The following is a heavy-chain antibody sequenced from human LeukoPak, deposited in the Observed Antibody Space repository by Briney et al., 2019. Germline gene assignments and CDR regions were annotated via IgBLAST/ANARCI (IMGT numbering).Heavy chain of an antibody. Sequence: SETLSLTCTVSGGSISSSSSYWGWIRQSPGKGLEWIGNIYYSGSTYYNPSLKSRVTIPVDTSKNQFSLKLSSVTAADTAVYYCARRAAAGHFDYWGQGTLVTVSS. CDR1: GGSISSSSSY. J-gene: IGHJ4*02. V-gene: IGHV4-39*01. CDR2: IYYSGST. D-gene: IGHD6-13*01. CDR3: ARRAAAGHFDY.